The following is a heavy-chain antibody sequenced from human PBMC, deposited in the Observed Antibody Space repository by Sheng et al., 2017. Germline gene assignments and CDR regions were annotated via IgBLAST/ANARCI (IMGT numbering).Heavy chain of an antibody. D-gene: IGHD6-19*01. J-gene: IGHJ6*03. V-gene: IGHV3-11*05. CDR3: ARAMAVGSYYYMDL. CDR2: ISGGGDYT. CDR1: GFSFSDHF. Sequence: QGQLVEFGGGLVKPGGSLRLSCTASGFSFSDHFMTWIRQAPGRGPEWLSNISGGGDYTNYAGSVRGRFTISRDNAKNSVFLQMHGLRAEDTAVYFCARAMAVGSYYYMDLWGKGTTVTVSS.